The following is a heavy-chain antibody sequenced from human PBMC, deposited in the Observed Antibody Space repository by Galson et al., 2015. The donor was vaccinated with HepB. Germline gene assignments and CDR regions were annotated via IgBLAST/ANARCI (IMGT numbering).Heavy chain of an antibody. CDR1: GYTFTDNY. D-gene: IGHD1-1*01. V-gene: IGHV1-2*06. CDR3: ARGYGTTGVGFVY. CDR2: INPNSGGT. Sequence: SVKVSCKASGYTFTDNYIHWVRQAPGQGLEWMGRINPNSGGTNYAQKFQGRVTMTRDTSISTANLELSRLRSDDTAVYYCARGYGTTGVGFVYWGQGTLVTVSS. J-gene: IGHJ4*02.